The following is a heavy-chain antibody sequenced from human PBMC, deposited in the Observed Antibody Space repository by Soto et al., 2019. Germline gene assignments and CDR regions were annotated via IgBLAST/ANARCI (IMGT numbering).Heavy chain of an antibody. J-gene: IGHJ4*02. D-gene: IGHD3-3*01. Sequence: EVQLVESGGGLVQPGGSLRLSCAASGFIVTNYFMTWVRQAPGKGPEWVSVISNGGDTYYADSVRGRFTISRDSSTNTLSLQMNTLRVADTAVYYCAWDASGVAYACWHGGQGTLVTVSS. CDR2: ISNGGDT. CDR3: AWDASGVAYACWH. V-gene: IGHV3-66*01. CDR1: GFIVTNYF.